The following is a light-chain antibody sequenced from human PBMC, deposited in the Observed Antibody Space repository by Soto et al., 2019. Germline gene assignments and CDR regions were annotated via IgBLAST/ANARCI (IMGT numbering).Light chain of an antibody. J-gene: IGLJ1*01. V-gene: IGLV1-44*01. CDR1: SSNIGSNT. CDR2: SNN. Sequence: LTQPPSTSGTPGQRVTISCSGSSSNIGSNTVNWYQQLPGAAPKLLIQSNNQRPSGVPDRFSGSQSGTSASLAISGLQSEDEADYYCAVWDDSLNGYVFGTGTKVTVL. CDR3: AVWDDSLNGYV.